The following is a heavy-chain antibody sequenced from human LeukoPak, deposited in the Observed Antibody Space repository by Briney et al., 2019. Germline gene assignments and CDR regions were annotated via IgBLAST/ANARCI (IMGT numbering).Heavy chain of an antibody. Sequence: PGGSLRLSCAASGFTFSSHAMHWVRQAPGKGLEWVAVVSSDGKNKFYTASMKGRFTISRDNSQNTLYLQMNNLRPEDTAIYCCARDSRTAAGALDYWGQGTLVTVSS. V-gene: IGHV3-30*04. CDR2: VSSDGKNK. CDR3: ARDSRTAAGALDY. J-gene: IGHJ4*02. D-gene: IGHD6-13*01. CDR1: GFTFSSHA.